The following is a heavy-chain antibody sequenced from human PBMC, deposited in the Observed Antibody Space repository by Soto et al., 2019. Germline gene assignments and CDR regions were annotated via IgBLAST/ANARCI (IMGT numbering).Heavy chain of an antibody. CDR1: GFTVSSNY. V-gene: IGHV3-66*01. CDR2: IYSGGST. J-gene: IGHJ4*02. Sequence: EVQLVESGGGLVQPGGSLRLSCAASGFTVSSNYMSWVRQAPGKGLEWVSVIYSGGSTYYADSVKGRFTISRDNSKNTLYLQMNSLRAEDTAVYYCARTSYDILTGYYDVYWGQGTLVTVSS. D-gene: IGHD3-9*01. CDR3: ARTSYDILTGYYDVY.